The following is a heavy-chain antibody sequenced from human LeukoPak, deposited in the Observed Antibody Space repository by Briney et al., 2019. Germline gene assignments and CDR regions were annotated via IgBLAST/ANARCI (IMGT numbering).Heavy chain of an antibody. CDR1: GYTFTSYY. Sequence: ASVKVSCKASGYTFTSYYMHWVRQAPGQGLERMGLINPSGGSTSYAQKFQGRVTMTRDTSTSTVYMELSSLRSEDTAVYYCARGSRSSGWYSHFDYWGQGTLVTVSS. D-gene: IGHD6-19*01. CDR3: ARGSRSSGWYSHFDY. J-gene: IGHJ4*02. V-gene: IGHV1-46*01. CDR2: INPSGGST.